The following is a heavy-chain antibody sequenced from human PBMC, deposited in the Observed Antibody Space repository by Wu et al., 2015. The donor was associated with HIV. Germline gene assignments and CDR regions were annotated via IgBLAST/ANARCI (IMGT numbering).Heavy chain of an antibody. D-gene: IGHD3-3*01. CDR3: ARGDYANYDFWSAYPSY. J-gene: IGHJ4*02. CDR1: GYTFTRYS. CDR2: STLTVVA. Sequence: QVQLVQSGVEVKKTGASVRISCRTSGYTFTRYSIHWVRQAPGLSLEWSGSGSTLTVVAQTMHRNFRARVTLTRDTSIGTAYMELSRLTSDDTAVYYCARGDYANYDFWSAYPSYWGQGTLVTVSS. V-gene: IGHV1-2*02.